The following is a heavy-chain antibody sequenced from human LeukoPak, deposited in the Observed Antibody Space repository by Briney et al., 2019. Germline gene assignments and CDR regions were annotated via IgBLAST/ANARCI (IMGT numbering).Heavy chain of an antibody. D-gene: IGHD6-19*01. CDR1: GYSFTSYW. V-gene: IGHV5-51*01. CDR2: IYPGGSDT. J-gene: IGHJ4*02. Sequence: GESLKISCKGSGYSFTSYWIGWVRQMPGKGLEWMGIIYPGGSDTRYSPSFQGQVTISADKSISTAYLQWSSLKASDTAMYYCARPSRDIAVAGAPFDYWGQGTLVTVSS. CDR3: ARPSRDIAVAGAPFDY.